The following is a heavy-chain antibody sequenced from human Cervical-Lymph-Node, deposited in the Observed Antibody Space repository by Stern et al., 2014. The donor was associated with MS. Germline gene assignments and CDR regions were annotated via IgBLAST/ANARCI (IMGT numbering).Heavy chain of an antibody. J-gene: IGHJ6*02. CDR2: IYPGDSGT. Sequence: EVQLVESGAEVKKPGASLKISCKGSGYTFTTYWIGWVRQMPGKGLEWLGFIYPGDSGTRYSPSFHGQVPISADKSISTAYLQWSSLKASDTAMYYCARHPRYCSGGSCYKFDFYYAMDVWGQGTTVTVSS. V-gene: IGHV5-51*01. D-gene: IGHD2-15*01. CDR3: ARHPRYCSGGSCYKFDFYYAMDV. CDR1: GYTFTTYW.